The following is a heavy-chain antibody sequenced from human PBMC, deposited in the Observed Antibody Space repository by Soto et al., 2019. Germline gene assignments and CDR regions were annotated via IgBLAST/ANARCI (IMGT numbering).Heavy chain of an antibody. Sequence: QVQLLESGPGLVKPSETLSLICTVSGGSIRSSHWWSWVRQPPGKGLERIGEIYHSGSTNLDPSLKSRVTLSVDKSKNQFSLKLPSVTAADTAVYYCARDKATVGGYNLYDPWGQGILVTVSS. J-gene: IGHJ5*02. CDR1: GGSIRSSHW. CDR3: ARDKATVGGYNLYDP. V-gene: IGHV4-4*02. CDR2: IYHSGST. D-gene: IGHD3-16*01.